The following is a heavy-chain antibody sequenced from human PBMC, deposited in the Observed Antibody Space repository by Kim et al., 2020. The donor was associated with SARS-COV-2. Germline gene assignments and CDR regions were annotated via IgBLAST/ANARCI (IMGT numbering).Heavy chain of an antibody. Sequence: STYYHPSLKSRVTISVDTSKNQFSLKLSSVTAADAAVYYCASSPTGWFDPWGQGTLVTVSS. J-gene: IGHJ5*02. CDR3: ASSPTGWFDP. V-gene: IGHV4-30-2*04. CDR2: ST.